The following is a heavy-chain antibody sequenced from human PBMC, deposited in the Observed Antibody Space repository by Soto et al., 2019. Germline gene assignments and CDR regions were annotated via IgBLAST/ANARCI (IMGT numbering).Heavy chain of an antibody. CDR2: IYSSGRT. J-gene: IGHJ5*02. D-gene: IGHD3-16*02. V-gene: IGHV4-30-4*08. Sequence: QVQLQESGPGLVKPSQTLSLTCSLSGGSINSDEFYWTWIRQSPGKGLEWIGYIYSSGRTHYNPSLKSRSNISLYTSDNLLSLILSSVTAADTAVYYCARMGLHLGELSRNWFDPWGRGTLVTVSS. CDR1: GGSINSDEFY. CDR3: ARMGLHLGELSRNWFDP.